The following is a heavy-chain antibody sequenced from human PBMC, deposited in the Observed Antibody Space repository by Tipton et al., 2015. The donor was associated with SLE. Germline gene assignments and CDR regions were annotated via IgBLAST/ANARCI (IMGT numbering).Heavy chain of an antibody. Sequence: TLSLTCTVSGGSVSSSSYYWGWIRQPPGKGLEWIGSIYYSGSTNYNPSLKSRVTISVDTSKNQFSLNLSSLTAADTAVYYCARTMWGNAFDIWGQGTMVTVSS. D-gene: IGHD3-16*01. CDR3: ARTMWGNAFDI. J-gene: IGHJ3*02. V-gene: IGHV4-39*07. CDR1: GGSVSSSSYY. CDR2: IYYSGST.